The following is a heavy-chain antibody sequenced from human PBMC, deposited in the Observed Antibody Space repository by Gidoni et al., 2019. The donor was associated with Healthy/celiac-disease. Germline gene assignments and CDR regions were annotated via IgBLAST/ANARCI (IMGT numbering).Heavy chain of an antibody. D-gene: IGHD3-22*01. CDR3: ASRKAYYYDSSGYTDY. CDR2: INHSGST. CDR1: GGSFSGYY. Sequence: QVQLQQWGAGLLKPSETLSLTCAVYGGSFSGYYWSWFRQPPGKGLEWLGEINHSGSTNYNPSLKSRVTISVDTSKNQFSLKLSSVTAADTAVYYCASRKAYYYDSSGYTDYWGQGTLVTVSS. V-gene: IGHV4-34*01. J-gene: IGHJ4*02.